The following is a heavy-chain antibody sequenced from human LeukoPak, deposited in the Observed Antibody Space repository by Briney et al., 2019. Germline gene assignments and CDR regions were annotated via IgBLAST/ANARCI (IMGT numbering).Heavy chain of an antibody. J-gene: IGHJ5*02. D-gene: IGHD6-13*01. V-gene: IGHV3-53*01. CDR3: AREGYSSSRGGFDP. Sequence: GGSLRLSCAASGFTVSSNYMSWVRQAPGKGLEWVSLIYSDGSTYYADSVKGRFTIFRDNSKNTLYLQMNSLRAEDTAVYYCAREGYSSSRGGFDPWGQGTLVTVSS. CDR1: GFTVSSNY. CDR2: IYSDGST.